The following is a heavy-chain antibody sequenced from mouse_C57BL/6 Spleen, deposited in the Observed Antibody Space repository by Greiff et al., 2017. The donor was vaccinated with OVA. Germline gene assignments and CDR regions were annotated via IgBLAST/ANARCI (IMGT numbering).Heavy chain of an antibody. CDR2: INPSTGGT. V-gene: IGHV1-42*01. D-gene: IGHD3-2*02. CDR3: ARKTAQATYFDY. Sequence: EVQGVESGPELVKPGASVKISCKASGYSFTGYYMNWVKQSPEKSLEWIGEINPSTGGTTYNQKFKAKATLTVDKSSSTAYMQLKSLTSEDSAVYYCARKTAQATYFDYWGQGTTLTVSS. J-gene: IGHJ2*01. CDR1: GYSFTGYY.